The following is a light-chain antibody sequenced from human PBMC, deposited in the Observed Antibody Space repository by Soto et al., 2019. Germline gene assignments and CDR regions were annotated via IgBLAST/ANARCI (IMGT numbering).Light chain of an antibody. J-gene: IGKJ2*01. V-gene: IGKV3-20*01. Sequence: EIVLTQSPGTLSLSPGERATLSCRASQSVSSSYLAWYQQKPSQAPRLLIYGASSRATGIPDRFSGSGSGTAFTLTISSLEPEDFAVYYCQQYGSSRDTFGQGNKLEIK. CDR3: QQYGSSRDT. CDR2: GAS. CDR1: QSVSSSY.